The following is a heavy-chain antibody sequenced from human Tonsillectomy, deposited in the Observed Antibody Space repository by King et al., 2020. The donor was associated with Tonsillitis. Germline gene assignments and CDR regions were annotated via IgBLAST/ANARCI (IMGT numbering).Heavy chain of an antibody. CDR2: ISSRGGTI. D-gene: IGHD4-17*01. V-gene: IGHV3-48*03. CDR3: ARGRVTGDYLRDFDY. CDR1: GFSLTTYE. J-gene: IGHJ4*02. Sequence: EVQLVESGGGLVHPGGSLRLSCEVSGFSLTTYEMNWVRQAPGKGLEWVSYISSRGGTIYYADSVRGRFTISRDSAKNSLYLQMSSLRAEDTAIYYCARGRVTGDYLRDFDYWGQGTLVTVSS.